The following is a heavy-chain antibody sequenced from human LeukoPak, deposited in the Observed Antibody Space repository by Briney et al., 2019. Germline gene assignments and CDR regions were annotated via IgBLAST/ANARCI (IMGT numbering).Heavy chain of an antibody. D-gene: IGHD3-22*01. CDR3: ARDTDTSDTIPHY. J-gene: IGHJ4*02. V-gene: IGHV1-18*01. Sequence: ASVKVSCKASGYTFSSYGISWVRQAPGQGLEWMGWTTAYNGNTNYAQKLQGRVTMTTDTSTTTAYMELSSLRSEDTAVYYCARDTDTSDTIPHYWGQGTLVTVSS. CDR2: TTAYNGNT. CDR1: GYTFSSYG.